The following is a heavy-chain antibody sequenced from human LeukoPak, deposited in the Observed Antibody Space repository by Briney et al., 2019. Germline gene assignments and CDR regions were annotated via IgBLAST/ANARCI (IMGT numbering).Heavy chain of an antibody. CDR1: GGSISSYY. D-gene: IGHD6-19*01. Sequence: PSETLSLTCTVSGGSISSYYWSWLRQPAGKGLEWIGRIYTSGSTKYNPSLESRLNISVDKSKNQFSLKLSSVTAADTAVYYCATEGIAVAGTIFDYWGQGTLVTVSS. CDR2: IYTSGST. V-gene: IGHV4-4*07. J-gene: IGHJ4*02. CDR3: ATEGIAVAGTIFDY.